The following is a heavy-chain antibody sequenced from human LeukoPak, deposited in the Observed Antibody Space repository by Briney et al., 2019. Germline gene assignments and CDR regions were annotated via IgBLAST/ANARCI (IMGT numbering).Heavy chain of an antibody. CDR1: RYTLTDLS. V-gene: IGHV1-24*01. Sequence: ASVTVSCKVSRYTLTDLSMHWVRQAPGIGLEWMGGSDPEDGETFYAQKFRGRITMTEDTSADTAYMELNSLRSEDTAVYYCATVKSYYYDRGGFYFDDWGQGTLVTVSS. CDR3: ATVKSYYYDRGGFYFDD. D-gene: IGHD3-22*01. J-gene: IGHJ4*02. CDR2: SDPEDGET.